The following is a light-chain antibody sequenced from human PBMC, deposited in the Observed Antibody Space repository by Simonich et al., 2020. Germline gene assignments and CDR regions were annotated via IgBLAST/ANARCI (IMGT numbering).Light chain of an antibody. CDR1: QGIRRY. CDR2: AAS. J-gene: IGKJ3*01. Sequence: DIQLTQSPSFMSASVGDRVTITCRASQGIRRYLAWYQQKPGKDPKLLIYAASTLQSWVPSRFSGSGSGTEFTLTISSLQPEDFATYYCQQLNSYPFFGPGTKVDIK. CDR3: QQLNSYPF. V-gene: IGKV1-9*01.